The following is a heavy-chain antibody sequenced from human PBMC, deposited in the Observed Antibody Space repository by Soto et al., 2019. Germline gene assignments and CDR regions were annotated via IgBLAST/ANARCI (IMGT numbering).Heavy chain of an antibody. V-gene: IGHV4-34*01. CDR1: GGAFSGYY. Sequence: PSETLSLTCAVYGGAFSGYYWSWIRQPPGKGLEWIGEINHSGSTNYNPSLKSRVTISVDTSKNQFSLKLSSVTAADTAVYYSARLRRDHSSSYVDYWGQGILVTVSS. CDR2: INHSGST. CDR3: ARLRRDHSSSYVDY. J-gene: IGHJ4*02. D-gene: IGHD6-6*01.